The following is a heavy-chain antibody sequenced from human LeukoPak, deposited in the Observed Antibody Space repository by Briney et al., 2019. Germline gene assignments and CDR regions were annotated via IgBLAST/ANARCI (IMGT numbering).Heavy chain of an antibody. CDR2: ISSTSGQI. D-gene: IGHD3-3*01. J-gene: IGHJ4*02. CDR3: ARLKHIPIFGVAVLRGY. V-gene: IGHV3-21*01. Sequence: GGSLRLSCAASGFIFSDYKMKWVRQAPGKGLEWVSSISSTSGQINYADSVKGRFTISRDSAKNSLYLQMNSLRAEDTAVYYCARLKHIPIFGVAVLRGYWGQGTLVTVSS. CDR1: GFIFSDYK.